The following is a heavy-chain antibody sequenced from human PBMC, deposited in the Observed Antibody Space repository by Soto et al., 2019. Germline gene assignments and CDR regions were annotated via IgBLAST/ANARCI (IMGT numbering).Heavy chain of an antibody. CDR2: ILPLSGTT. CDR1: GGTFSAYA. D-gene: IGHD3-16*02. V-gene: IGHV1-69*06. Sequence: QLQLVQSGAEVKKPGSSVKVSCKASGGTFSAYAISWVRQAPGQGLEWMGGILPLSGTTNYTQRFQGRVTISADKSKSTAYMELRSLRSEDTAVYYCARANPTKYYDYVWGDYRRGGMDVWGQGTTVTVSS. CDR3: ARANPTKYYDYVWGDYRRGGMDV. J-gene: IGHJ6*02.